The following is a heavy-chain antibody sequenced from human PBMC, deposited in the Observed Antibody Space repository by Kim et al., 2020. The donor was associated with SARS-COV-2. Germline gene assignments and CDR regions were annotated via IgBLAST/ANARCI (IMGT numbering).Heavy chain of an antibody. CDR3: ARVPLSGWSYDAFDI. V-gene: IGHV4-39*07. D-gene: IGHD6-19*01. J-gene: IGHJ3*02. CDR2: IYYSGST. Sequence: SETLSLTCTVSGGSISSSSYYWGWIRQPPGKGLEWFGSIYYSGSTYYNPSLKSRVTISVDTSKNQFSLKLSSVTAADTAVYYCARVPLSGWSYDAFDIWGQGTMVTVSS. CDR1: GGSISSSSYY.